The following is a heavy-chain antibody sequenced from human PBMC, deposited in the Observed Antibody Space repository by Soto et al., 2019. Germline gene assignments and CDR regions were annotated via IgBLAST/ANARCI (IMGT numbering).Heavy chain of an antibody. CDR2: IHYAGST. D-gene: IGHD3-16*01. V-gene: IGHV4-31*03. CDR3: ARLFRLPGWFDP. Sequence: SETLSLTCTGSGGSINSAGYYWSWIRQPPGKRLEWIGYIHYAGSTYYNPSLKSRLTLSVDTSRNQFSLRLTSVTAADTAVYYCARLFRLPGWFDPWGQGTPVTVSS. CDR1: GGSINSAGYY. J-gene: IGHJ5*02.